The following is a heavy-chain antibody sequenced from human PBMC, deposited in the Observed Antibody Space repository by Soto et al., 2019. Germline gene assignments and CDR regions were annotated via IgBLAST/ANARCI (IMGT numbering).Heavy chain of an antibody. CDR3: ARGRYYDFWSGYRRDYYGMDV. D-gene: IGHD3-3*01. CDR1: CGSFSGYY. J-gene: IGHJ6*02. Sequence: SETLSLTCAVYCGSFSGYYWSWIRQPPGKGLEWIGEINHSGSTNYNPSLKSRVTISVDTSKNQFSLKLSSVTAADTAVYYCARGRYYDFWSGYRRDYYGMDVWGQGTTVTVSS. V-gene: IGHV4-34*01. CDR2: INHSGST.